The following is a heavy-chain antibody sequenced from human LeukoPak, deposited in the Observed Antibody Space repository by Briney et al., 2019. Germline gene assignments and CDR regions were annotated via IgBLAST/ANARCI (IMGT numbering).Heavy chain of an antibody. CDR3: TADDDSGWYSSVH. CDR1: GFTFSNAW. Sequence: GGSLRLSCGASGFTFSNAWMNWVRQAPGKGLEWVGRIKSKTDGGTTDYAGPVKGRFTMSRDDSKNTLFLQMNSLKTEDTAVYYCTADDDSGWYSSVHWGQGTLVTVSS. D-gene: IGHD6-19*01. CDR2: IKSKTDGGTT. V-gene: IGHV3-15*07. J-gene: IGHJ4*02.